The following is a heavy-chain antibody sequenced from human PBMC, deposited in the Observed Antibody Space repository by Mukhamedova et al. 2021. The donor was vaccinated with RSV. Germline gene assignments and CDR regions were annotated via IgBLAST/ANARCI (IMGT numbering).Heavy chain of an antibody. V-gene: IGHV3-49*02. Sequence: QAPGKGLEWVCFIRSKVHGGTTEYAASVKGRFSISREEYRNIAYLQMNSLKIEDTAVYYCTRGIFGVEVDAFDIWGPGTMVTVS. D-gene: IGHD3-3*01. CDR2: IRSKVHGGTT. J-gene: IGHJ3*02. CDR3: TRGIFGVEVDAFDI.